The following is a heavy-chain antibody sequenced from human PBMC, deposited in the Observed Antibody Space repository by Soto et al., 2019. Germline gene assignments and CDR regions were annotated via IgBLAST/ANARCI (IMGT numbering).Heavy chain of an antibody. D-gene: IGHD6-6*01. CDR2: TYYRSKWYN. V-gene: IGHV6-1*01. J-gene: IGHJ4*02. CDR1: RDSVSSNSAA. CDR3: AREWGSIAARRHFDY. Sequence: PSQTLSLTCAISRDSVSSNSAAWNWIRQSPSRGLEWLGRTYYRSKWYNDYAVSVKSRITINPDTSKNQFSLQLNSVTPEDTAVYYCAREWGSIAARRHFDYWGQGRLVTVSS.